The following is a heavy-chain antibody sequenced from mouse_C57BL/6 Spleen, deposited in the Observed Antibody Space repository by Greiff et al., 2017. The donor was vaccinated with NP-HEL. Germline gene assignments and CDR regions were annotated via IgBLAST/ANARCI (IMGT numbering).Heavy chain of an antibody. Sequence: VQLQQPGAELVKPGASVKVSCKASGYTFTSYWMHWVKQRPGQGLEWIGRIHPSDSDTNYNQKFKGKATLTVDKSSSTACMQLSSLTSEDSTVFYCRIGYYGSRPHWYFDVGGTGTTVTVSS. CDR1: GYTFTSYW. V-gene: IGHV1-74*01. CDR2: IHPSDSDT. J-gene: IGHJ1*03. CDR3: RIGYYGSRPHWYFDV. D-gene: IGHD1-1*01.